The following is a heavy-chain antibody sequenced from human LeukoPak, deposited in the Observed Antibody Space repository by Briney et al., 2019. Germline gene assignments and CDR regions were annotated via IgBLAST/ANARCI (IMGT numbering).Heavy chain of an antibody. V-gene: IGHV4-59*01. CDR3: ARVRNSGYDAGIDY. Sequence: SETLSLTCTVSGGSISSYYWSWIRQPPGKGLEWIGYIYYSGSTNYNPSLKSRVSISVDTSKNPFTLKLSSVTAADTAVYYWARVRNSGYDAGIDYWGQGTLVTVSS. CDR2: IYYSGST. D-gene: IGHD5-12*01. CDR1: GGSISSYY. J-gene: IGHJ4*02.